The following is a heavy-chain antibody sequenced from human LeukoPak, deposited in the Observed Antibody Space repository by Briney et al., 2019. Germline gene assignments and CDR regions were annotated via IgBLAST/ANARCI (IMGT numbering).Heavy chain of an antibody. CDR1: GGSFSGYY. CDR3: ARGRLKQWLVRYADYYYGMDV. Sequence: KPSETLSLTCAVYGGSFSGYYWSWIRQPPGKGLEWIGEINHSGSTNYNPSLKSRVTISVDTSKNQISLKLSSVTAADTAVYYCARGRLKQWLVRYADYYYGMDVWGQGTTVTVSS. V-gene: IGHV4-34*01. CDR2: INHSGST. J-gene: IGHJ6*02. D-gene: IGHD6-19*01.